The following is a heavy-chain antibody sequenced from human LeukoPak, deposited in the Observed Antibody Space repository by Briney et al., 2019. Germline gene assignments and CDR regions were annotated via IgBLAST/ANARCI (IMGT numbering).Heavy chain of an antibody. CDR3: ARDGDSGSLGAFDI. J-gene: IGHJ3*02. CDR2: ISYDGSNK. V-gene: IGHV3-30-3*01. CDR1: GFTFSSYA. D-gene: IGHD1-26*01. Sequence: GGSLRLSCAASGFTFSSYAMHWVRQAPGKGLEWVAVISYDGSNKYYADSVKGRFTISRDNSKNTLYLQMNSLRAEDTAVYYCARDGDSGSLGAFDIWGQGTMVTVSS.